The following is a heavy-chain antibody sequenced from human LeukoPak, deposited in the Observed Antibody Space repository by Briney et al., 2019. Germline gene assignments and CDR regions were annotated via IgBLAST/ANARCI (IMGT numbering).Heavy chain of an antibody. CDR1: GFTFSSFA. CDR3: AKGVGWLYYFDY. CDR2: ICGSGRIR. D-gene: IGHD6-19*01. J-gene: IGHJ4*02. V-gene: IGHV3-23*01. Sequence: GGSLRLSCGASGFTFSSFAMNWARQAPGEGLEWVSAICGSGRIRCYAGSVKGRFPLSRDNAKSTVYLQMNSLRVEGTAVYYCAKGVGWLYYFDYWGQGSLVSVSS.